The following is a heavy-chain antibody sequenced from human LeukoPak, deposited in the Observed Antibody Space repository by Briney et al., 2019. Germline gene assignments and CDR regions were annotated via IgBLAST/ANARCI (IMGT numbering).Heavy chain of an antibody. Sequence: ASVKISCKPSGYTFINHYIHWVRQAPGQGLEWMGVIRPTDGSTSYAQNFQGRLSMTSDTSTSTAHMELSSLRSEDTAIYYCTRTINSWFDPWGQGTPVSVSS. CDR3: TRTINSWFDP. D-gene: IGHD3-9*01. J-gene: IGHJ5*02. V-gene: IGHV1-46*01. CDR2: IRPTDGST. CDR1: GYTFINHY.